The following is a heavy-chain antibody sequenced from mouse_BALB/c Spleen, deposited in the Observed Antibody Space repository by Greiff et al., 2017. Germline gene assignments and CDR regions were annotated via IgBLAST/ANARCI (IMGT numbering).Heavy chain of an antibody. Sequence: VQLQQPGAELVRPGASVKLSCKASGYTFTSYWINWVKQRPGQGLEWIGNIYPSDSYTNYNQKFKDKATLTVDKSSSTAYMQLSSPTSEDSAVYYCTRSQYGNYRSYAMDYWGQGTSVTVSS. CDR3: TRSQYGNYRSYAMDY. D-gene: IGHD2-10*02. J-gene: IGHJ4*01. CDR2: IYPSDSYT. V-gene: IGHV1-69*02. CDR1: GYTFTSYW.